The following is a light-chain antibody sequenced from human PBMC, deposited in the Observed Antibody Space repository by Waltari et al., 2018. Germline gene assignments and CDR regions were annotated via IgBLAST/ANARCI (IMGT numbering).Light chain of an antibody. V-gene: IGKV3-20*01. CDR1: QSINNY. Sequence: EIVLTQSPATLSLSPGEGATLSCRANQSINNYLAWYQQRPGQAPRLLIYDASNRATGIPDRFSGSGSGTDFTLTISRLEPEDFAVYYCQQYGSSPPYTFGQGTKLEIK. CDR3: QQYGSSPPYT. J-gene: IGKJ2*01. CDR2: DAS.